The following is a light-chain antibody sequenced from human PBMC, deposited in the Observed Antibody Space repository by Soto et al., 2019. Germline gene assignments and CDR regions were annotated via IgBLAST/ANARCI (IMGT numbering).Light chain of an antibody. J-gene: IGKJ1*01. CDR2: DGS. Sequence: DIQMTQSPSTLSASVGDRVIITCRASRSVGNRLAWYQQKPGKAPKVLIFDGSTLRSGVPSRFSGSGSGTEFSITISSLQPDDFATYYCQQRSTDPVTFGQGTKVEVK. V-gene: IGKV1-5*01. CDR3: QQRSTDPVT. CDR1: RSVGNR.